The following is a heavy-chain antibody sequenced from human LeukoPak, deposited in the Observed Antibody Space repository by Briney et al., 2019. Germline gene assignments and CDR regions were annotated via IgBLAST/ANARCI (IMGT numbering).Heavy chain of an antibody. CDR2: IYSDNT. CDR1: GFTVSTNS. V-gene: IGHV3-66*01. CDR3: ARAEFPGPLTYSNSRYYYMDV. D-gene: IGHD2/OR15-2a*01. J-gene: IGHJ6*03. Sequence: GGSLRLSCTVSGFTVSTNSMSWVRQAPGKGLEWVSFIYSDNTHYSDSVKGRFTISRDNAKNSLYLQMNSLRAEDTAVYYCARAEFPGPLTYSNSRYYYMDVWGKGTTVTVSS.